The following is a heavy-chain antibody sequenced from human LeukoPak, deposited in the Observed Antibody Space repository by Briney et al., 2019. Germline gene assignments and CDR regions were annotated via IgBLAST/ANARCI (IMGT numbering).Heavy chain of an antibody. V-gene: IGHV4-39*01. Sequence: WETLSLTCTVSGGSINSGDYYWGWIRQPPGKGLEWIGSIYHSGTTYYNPSLESRVTISVDTSKKQFSLRLSSVTAADTAVYYCARLYGYNFAVSRKYFDYWGQGTLVTVSS. J-gene: IGHJ4*02. CDR2: IYHSGTT. CDR1: GGSINSGDYY. D-gene: IGHD5-24*01. CDR3: ARLYGYNFAVSRKYFDY.